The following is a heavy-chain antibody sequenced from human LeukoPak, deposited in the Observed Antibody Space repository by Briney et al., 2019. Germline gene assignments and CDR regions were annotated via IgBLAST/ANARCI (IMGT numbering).Heavy chain of an antibody. J-gene: IGHJ4*02. V-gene: IGHV3-23*01. Sequence: GGSLRLSCAASGFTFSIYAMSWVRQAPGKGLEWVSAISGSGGSTYYADSVKGRFTISRDNAKKSLYLQMNSLRAEDTAVYYCARESIFGVVIIPVFDYWGQGTLVTVSS. CDR3: ARESIFGVVIIPVFDY. CDR2: ISGSGGST. CDR1: GFTFSIYA. D-gene: IGHD3-3*01.